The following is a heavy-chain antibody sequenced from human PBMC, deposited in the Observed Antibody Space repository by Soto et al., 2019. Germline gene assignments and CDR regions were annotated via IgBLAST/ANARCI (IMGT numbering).Heavy chain of an antibody. D-gene: IGHD2-15*01. Sequence: ASVKVSCKASGYTFTSYGISWVRQAPGQGLEWMGWISAYNGNTNYAQKLQGRVTMTTDTSTSTAYMELRSLRSDDTAVYYCARDLVVAATRTDWFDPWGQGTLVTVSS. CDR2: ISAYNGNT. CDR3: ARDLVVAATRTDWFDP. CDR1: GYTFTSYG. V-gene: IGHV1-18*01. J-gene: IGHJ5*02.